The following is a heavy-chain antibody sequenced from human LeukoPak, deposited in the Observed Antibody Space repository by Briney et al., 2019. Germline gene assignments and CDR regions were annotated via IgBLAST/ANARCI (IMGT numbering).Heavy chain of an antibody. D-gene: IGHD3-22*01. CDR3: TSRGDSSGYYDY. Sequence: GGSLRLSCTASGFTFGDYGLTWVRQAPGKGLEWVGLIRSKANGGTTENAASVKGRFSISRGDSKSIAYLQMNSLKTEDTAVYYCTSRGDSSGYYDYWGQGTLVTVSS. CDR1: GFTFGDYG. J-gene: IGHJ4*02. V-gene: IGHV3-49*04. CDR2: IRSKANGGTT.